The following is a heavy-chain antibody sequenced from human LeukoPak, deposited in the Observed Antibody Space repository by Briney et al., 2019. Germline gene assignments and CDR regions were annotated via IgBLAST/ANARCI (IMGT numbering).Heavy chain of an antibody. V-gene: IGHV3-21*01. D-gene: IGHD4-17*01. CDR1: GFTFSSYG. Sequence: AGGSLRLSCAASGFTFSSYGMNWVRQAPGKGLEWVSSISSSGAYMYYADSVKGRFTISRDNAKNSLYLQMSSLRAEDTAIYYCAREDYSDLYFDYWGQGTLVSVSS. CDR2: ISSSGAYM. J-gene: IGHJ4*02. CDR3: AREDYSDLYFDY.